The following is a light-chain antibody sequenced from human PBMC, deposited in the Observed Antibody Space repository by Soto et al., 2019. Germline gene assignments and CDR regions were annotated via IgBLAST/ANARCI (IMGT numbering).Light chain of an antibody. Sequence: EIVMTQSPATLSVSPGERATLSCRASHSVSSNLAWYQQKPGQAPRLLIYGASTRATAIPARFSGSGSGTEFTLTISSLQSEDFALYYCQQYYNWPPFTFGPGTKVDIK. J-gene: IGKJ3*01. CDR2: GAS. CDR1: HSVSSN. V-gene: IGKV3D-15*01. CDR3: QQYYNWPPFT.